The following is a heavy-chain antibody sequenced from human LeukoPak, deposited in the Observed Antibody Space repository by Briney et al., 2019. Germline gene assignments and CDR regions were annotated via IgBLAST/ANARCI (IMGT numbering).Heavy chain of an antibody. CDR2: INVDSGNT. CDR1: GYSFTSYA. D-gene: IGHD2/OR15-2a*01. J-gene: IGHJ4*02. V-gene: IGHV1-3*01. Sequence: ASVKVSCKASGYSFTSYAMHWVRQALGQRPEWMGWINVDSGNTKYSEKFQDRVTITRDTSAGTAYVELSRLSSEDTAIYYCARDHRANGNFVSATTFDFWGRGTLVTVSS. CDR3: ARDHRANGNFVSATTFDF.